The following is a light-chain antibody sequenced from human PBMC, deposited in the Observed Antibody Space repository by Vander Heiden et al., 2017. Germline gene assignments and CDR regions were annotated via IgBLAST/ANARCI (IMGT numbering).Light chain of an antibody. CDR2: AAS. CDR1: QSIAGY. CDR3: HQSYSTPPT. J-gene: IGKJ1*01. Sequence: GDRVTITCRTSQSIAGYLNWYHQKPGKAPKLLIYAASSLQSGVPSRFSGSGSGTEFTLTISSLQPEDFGSYYCHQSYSTPPTFGQGTKVEIK. V-gene: IGKV1-39*01.